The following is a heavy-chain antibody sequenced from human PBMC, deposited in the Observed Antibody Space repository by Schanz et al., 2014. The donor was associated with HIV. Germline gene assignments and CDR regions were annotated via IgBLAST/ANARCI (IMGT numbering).Heavy chain of an antibody. CDR3: EKDLLSRYCSGGSCYSSY. D-gene: IGHD2-15*01. J-gene: IGHJ4*02. CDR2: ISGSGGSP. CDR1: GFTFSSYG. V-gene: IGHV3-23*04. Sequence: VQLVESGGGVIQPGRSLRLSCAASGFTFSSYGMHWVRQAPGKGLEWVSAISGSGGSPYYADSVKGRFTISRDNSKNTLYLQMDSLRAEDTAVYYCEKDLLSRYCSGGSCYSSYWGQGTLVTVSS.